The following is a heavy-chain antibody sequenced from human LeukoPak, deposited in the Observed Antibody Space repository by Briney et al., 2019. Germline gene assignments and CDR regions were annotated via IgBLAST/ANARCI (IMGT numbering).Heavy chain of an antibody. CDR3: ARQVDSTMALPDY. J-gene: IGHJ4*02. Sequence: ASVKVSCEASGYTFASYGVTWVRQAPGQGLEWMGWISAYNGNTNYAQKLQGRVTMTTDTSTSTAYMELRSLRSDDTAVYYCARQVDSTMALPDYWGQGTLVTVSS. V-gene: IGHV1-18*01. CDR1: GYTFASYG. D-gene: IGHD3-10*01. CDR2: ISAYNGNT.